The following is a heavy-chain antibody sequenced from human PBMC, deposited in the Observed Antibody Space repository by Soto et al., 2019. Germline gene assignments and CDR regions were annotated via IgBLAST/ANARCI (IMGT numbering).Heavy chain of an antibody. J-gene: IGHJ4*02. V-gene: IGHV3-30*18. CDR1: GFTFRSYG. CDR2: ISFDGKNK. Sequence: QVQLVESGGGVVQPGRSLKLSCAASGFTFRSYGIHWVRQAPGKGLEWVAGISFDGKNKYYADSVKGRFTISRDNSKNKLSLQMDSLRSEDTAVYYCAKGRAHRSWNAEFDCWGQGSLVTVSS. D-gene: IGHD1-1*01. CDR3: AKGRAHRSWNAEFDC.